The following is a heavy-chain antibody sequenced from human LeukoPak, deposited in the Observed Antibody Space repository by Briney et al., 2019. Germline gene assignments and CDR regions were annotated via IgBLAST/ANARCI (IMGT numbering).Heavy chain of an antibody. CDR1: GYTFSSYD. J-gene: IGHJ1*01. D-gene: IGHD6-13*01. V-gene: IGHV1-8*03. CDR3: ATHGSNWEEYIQH. Sequence: ASVKVSCKASGYTFSSYDINWVRQATGQGLEWMGWMNPNSGDRGYAQKFQGRVTITRNTSISTAYMELSSLRSEDTAVYYCATHGSNWEEYIQHWGQGTLVTVSS. CDR2: MNPNSGDR.